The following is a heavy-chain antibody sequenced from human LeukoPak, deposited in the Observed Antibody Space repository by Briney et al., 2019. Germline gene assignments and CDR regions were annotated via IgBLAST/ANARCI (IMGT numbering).Heavy chain of an antibody. D-gene: IGHD6-13*01. Sequence: GGSLRLSCAASGFTFSTYWMSWVRQAPGKGLEWVANIKQDGSEKNYVDSVKGRFTISRDNAKNTLYLQMNSLRAEDTAMYYRARDSAGNDYCGQGALVTVSS. CDR2: IKQDGSEK. J-gene: IGHJ4*02. CDR3: ARDSAGNDY. CDR1: GFTFSTYW. V-gene: IGHV3-7*01.